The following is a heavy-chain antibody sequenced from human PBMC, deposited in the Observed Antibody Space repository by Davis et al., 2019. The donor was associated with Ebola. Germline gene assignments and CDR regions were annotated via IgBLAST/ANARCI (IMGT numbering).Heavy chain of an antibody. J-gene: IGHJ6*02. CDR1: GFTFSSYA. CDR2: MSGSGDNT. D-gene: IGHD3-3*01. Sequence: GESLKISCAASGFTFSSYAMSWVRQAPGKGLEWVSTMSGSGDNTYYADSVQGRFTISRDNSKDTLYSQMNSLRADDTAVYYCANRNNFWSGYFYYGFDVWGQGTTVTVSS. V-gene: IGHV3-23*01. CDR3: ANRNNFWSGYFYYGFDV.